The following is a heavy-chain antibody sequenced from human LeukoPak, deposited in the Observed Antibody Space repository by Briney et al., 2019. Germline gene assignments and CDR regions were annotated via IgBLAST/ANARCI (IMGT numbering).Heavy chain of an antibody. V-gene: IGHV3-48*03. CDR3: AELGITMIGGV. Sequence: GGSLRLSCAAPGFTFSSYEMNWVRQAPGKGLEWASYISGSGSTIYYADSVKGRFTISRDNAKNSLYLQMNSLRAEDTAVYYCAELGITMIGGVWGKGTTVTISS. D-gene: IGHD3-10*02. CDR1: GFTFSSYE. CDR2: ISGSGSTI. J-gene: IGHJ6*04.